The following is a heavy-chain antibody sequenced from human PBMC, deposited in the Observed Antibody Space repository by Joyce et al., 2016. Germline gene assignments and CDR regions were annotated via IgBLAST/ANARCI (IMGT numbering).Heavy chain of an antibody. V-gene: IGHV3-30-3*01. J-gene: IGHJ4*02. D-gene: IGHD3-22*01. CDR3: ARDRATSGFFTYHFDN. CDR1: GVPFSRDA. Sequence: QVQLVESGGGAVQPGRSLTLSCAVSGVPFSRDAMHWVRQATGKGLEWVAAISYDGTRKYDADSVKDRFTISRDKSENTLSLEMNSLRTEDTSVYYCARDRATSGFFTYHFDNWGQGSLVSVSS. CDR2: ISYDGTRK.